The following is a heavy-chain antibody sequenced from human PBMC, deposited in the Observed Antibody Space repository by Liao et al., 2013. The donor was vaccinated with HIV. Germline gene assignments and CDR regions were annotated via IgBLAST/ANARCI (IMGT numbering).Heavy chain of an antibody. V-gene: IGHV4-61*02. Sequence: QVQLQESGPGLVRPSQTLSLTCAVSGGSISSGHYYYYWIRQPAGKGLEWIGRVYTSGSTNYNPSLKSRVTISLDTSKNRFSLKLSSVTAADTAVYYCASRGYSYGYYFDYWGQGTRGHRLL. D-gene: IGHD5-18*01. CDR1: GGSISSGHYY. CDR2: VYTSGST. CDR3: ASRGYSYGYYFDY. J-gene: IGHJ4*02.